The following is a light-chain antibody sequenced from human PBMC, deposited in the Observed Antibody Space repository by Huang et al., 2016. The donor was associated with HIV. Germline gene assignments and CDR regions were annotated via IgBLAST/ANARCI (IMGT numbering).Light chain of an antibody. CDR2: YAS. CDR1: QSVSSY. Sequence: EIVLTQSPATLSLSPGERATLSCRASQSVSSYLAWYQQKPGQAPRRLIYYASSRATGIPARFSGSGSGTDFTLTISSLEPEDFAVYYCQQRSNWPRTFGQGTKVEIK. V-gene: IGKV3-11*01. J-gene: IGKJ1*01. CDR3: QQRSNWPRT.